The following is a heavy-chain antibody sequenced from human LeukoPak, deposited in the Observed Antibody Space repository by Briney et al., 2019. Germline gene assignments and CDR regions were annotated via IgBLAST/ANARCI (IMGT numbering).Heavy chain of an antibody. CDR3: ARRITVAGGWFDP. J-gene: IGHJ5*02. CDR2: IYYSGTT. V-gene: IGHV4-39*01. CDR1: GGSISSSSYT. Sequence: PSETLSLTCTVSGGSISSSSYTWGWIRQPPGKGLEWAGTIYYSGTTHYNPSLKSRVPITIDTSKNQFSLKLSSVTAAATAVYFCARRITVAGGWFDPWGQGTLVTVSS. D-gene: IGHD6-19*01.